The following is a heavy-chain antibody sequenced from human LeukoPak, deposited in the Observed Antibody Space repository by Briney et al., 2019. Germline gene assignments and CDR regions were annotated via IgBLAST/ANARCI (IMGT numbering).Heavy chain of an antibody. Sequence: GGSLRLSCAASGFTFDDYAMHWVRQAPGKGLEWVSGISWNSGSIGYADSVKGRFTISRDNAKNSLYLQMNSLRAEDTALYYCAKNKEREGFDYWGQGTLVTVSS. V-gene: IGHV3-9*01. CDR2: ISWNSGSI. J-gene: IGHJ4*02. CDR3: AKNKEREGFDY. D-gene: IGHD1-26*01. CDR1: GFTFDDYA.